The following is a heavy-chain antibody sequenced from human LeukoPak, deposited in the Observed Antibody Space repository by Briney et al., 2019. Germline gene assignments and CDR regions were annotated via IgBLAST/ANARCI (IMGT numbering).Heavy chain of an antibody. V-gene: IGHV1-58*02. Sequence: SVKVSCKASGFTFTSSAMQWVRQARGQRLEWIGWIVVGSGNTSYAQKFQERVAITRDMSTSTAYMELSSLRSEDTAVYYCAAFPYYDFWSGYYYFDYWGQGTLVTVSS. J-gene: IGHJ4*02. CDR3: AAFPYYDFWSGYYYFDY. CDR1: GFTFTSSA. D-gene: IGHD3-3*01. CDR2: IVVGSGNT.